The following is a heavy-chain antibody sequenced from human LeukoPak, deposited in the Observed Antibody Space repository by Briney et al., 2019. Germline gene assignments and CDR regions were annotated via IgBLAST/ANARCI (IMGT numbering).Heavy chain of an antibody. CDR1: GGSITNYY. CDR3: ARQRSSWYDY. V-gene: IGHV4-59*08. Sequence: SETLSLTCTVSGGSITNYYWSWIRQPPGKGLEWIGYIYYSGSTNYNPSLKSRVTISVDTSKNQFSLKLSSVTAADTAVYYCARQRSSWYDYWGQGTLVTVSS. CDR2: IYYSGST. J-gene: IGHJ4*02. D-gene: IGHD6-13*01.